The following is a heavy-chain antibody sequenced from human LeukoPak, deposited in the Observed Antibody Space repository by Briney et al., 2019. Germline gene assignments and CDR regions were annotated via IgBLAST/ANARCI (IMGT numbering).Heavy chain of an antibody. CDR3: ARDGNYDFWSGYFDY. D-gene: IGHD3-3*01. J-gene: IGHJ4*02. CDR1: GGSMSSYY. CDR2: IYYSGST. Sequence: SETLSLTCTVSGGSMSSYYWSWIRHPQGEGLEWIGYIYYSGSTNYNPSLKSRVTISVDTSKNQFSLKLSSVTTADTAVYYCARDGNYDFWSGYFDYWGQGTLVTVSS. V-gene: IGHV4-59*01.